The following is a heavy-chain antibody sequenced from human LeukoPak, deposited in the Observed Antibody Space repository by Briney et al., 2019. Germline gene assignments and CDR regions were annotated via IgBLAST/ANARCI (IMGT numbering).Heavy chain of an antibody. Sequence: SETLSLTCTVSGGSISSYYWSWIRQPPGKGLEWIGYIYYSGSTNYNPSLKSRVTISVDTSKNQFSLKLSSVTVADTAVYYCARAANAFDIWGQGTMVTVSS. J-gene: IGHJ3*02. CDR3: ARAANAFDI. V-gene: IGHV4-59*01. CDR1: GGSISSYY. CDR2: IYYSGST.